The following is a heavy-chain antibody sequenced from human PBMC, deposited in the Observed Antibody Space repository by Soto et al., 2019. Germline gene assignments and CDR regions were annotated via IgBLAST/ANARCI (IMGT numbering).Heavy chain of an antibody. Sequence: VHLVESGGGLVQPGGSLRLSCAASRFAVGDNYMSWVRQAPGKGREFVSLIYSGGTTSYADSVKGRFTISRDNSKNTLYLQMNNLRAEDTAVYYCATRTITLPHWGQGTLVTVSS. J-gene: IGHJ4*02. CDR2: IYSGGTT. V-gene: IGHV3-66*01. CDR1: RFAVGDNY. CDR3: ATRTITLPH. D-gene: IGHD5-12*01.